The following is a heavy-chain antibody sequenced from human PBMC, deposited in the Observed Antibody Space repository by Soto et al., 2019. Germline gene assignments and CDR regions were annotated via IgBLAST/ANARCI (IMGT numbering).Heavy chain of an antibody. V-gene: IGHV4-4*02. D-gene: IGHD2-15*01. J-gene: IGHJ4*02. CDR2: IYHSGST. CDR1: SGTISSSNW. Sequence: SDALSHTYAGSSGTISSSNWRSWLRQPPGKGLEWIGEIYHSGSTNYNPSLKSRVTISVDKSKNQFSLKLSSVTAADTAVYYCARGAFVVVAATRYFDYWGQGTLVTVS. CDR3: ARGAFVVVAATRYFDY.